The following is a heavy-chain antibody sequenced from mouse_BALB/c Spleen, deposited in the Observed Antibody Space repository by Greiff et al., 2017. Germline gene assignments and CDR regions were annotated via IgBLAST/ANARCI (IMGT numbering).Heavy chain of an antibody. Sequence: EVQPQESGAELVRPGALVKLSCKASGFNIKDYYMHWVKQRPEQGLEWIGWIDPENGNTIYDPKFQGKASITADTSSNTAYLQLSSLTSEDTAVYYCARSLYYGNYDWYFDVWGAGTTVTVSS. D-gene: IGHD2-1*01. J-gene: IGHJ1*01. CDR3: ARSLYYGNYDWYFDV. CDR1: GFNIKDYY. CDR2: IDPENGNT. V-gene: IGHV14-1*02.